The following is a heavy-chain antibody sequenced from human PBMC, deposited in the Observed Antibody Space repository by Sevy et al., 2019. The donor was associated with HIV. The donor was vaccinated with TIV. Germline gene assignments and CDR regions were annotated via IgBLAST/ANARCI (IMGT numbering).Heavy chain of an antibody. CDR2: ISGSGGST. CDR3: AKDAFYGDYINYYYYYMDV. D-gene: IGHD4-17*01. V-gene: IGHV3-23*01. CDR1: GFTFSSYA. J-gene: IGHJ6*03. Sequence: GGSLRLSCAASGFTFSSYAMSWVRQAPGKGLEWVSAISGSGGSTYYADPVKGRFTISRDNSKNTLYLQMNSLRAEDTAVYYCAKDAFYGDYINYYYYYMDVWGKGTTVTVSS.